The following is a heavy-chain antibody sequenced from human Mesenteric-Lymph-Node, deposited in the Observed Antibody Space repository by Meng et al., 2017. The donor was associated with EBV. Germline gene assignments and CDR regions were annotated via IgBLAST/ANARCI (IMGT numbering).Heavy chain of an antibody. J-gene: IGHJ4*02. V-gene: IGHV4-4*02. CDR2: IYHSGST. CDR3: ARVGQWLPIDY. Sequence: VQRRASVPVPRRPSLTRHLPCAVSGVPLRSTNGWSWVRQPPGKGLEWIGEIYHSGSTNYNPSLKSRVTISVDKSKNQFSLNLSSVTAADTAVYYCARVGQWLPIDYWGQGTLVTVSS. CDR1: GVPLRSTNG. D-gene: IGHD6-19*01.